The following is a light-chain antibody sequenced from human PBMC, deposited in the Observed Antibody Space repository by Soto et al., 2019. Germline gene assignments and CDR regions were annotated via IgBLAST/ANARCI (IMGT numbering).Light chain of an antibody. CDR1: QSVSTSF. V-gene: IGKV3-20*01. CDR2: GAF. Sequence: EVVLTQSPGTLSLSPVERATLSCRASQSVSTSFLAWYQQKPGQAPRLLIYGAFSRATGIPDRFSGSGSGTDFTLTISRLEPEDFAVYYCQQYGSSPTCGEGTRREIK. J-gene: IGKJ5*01. CDR3: QQYGSSPT.